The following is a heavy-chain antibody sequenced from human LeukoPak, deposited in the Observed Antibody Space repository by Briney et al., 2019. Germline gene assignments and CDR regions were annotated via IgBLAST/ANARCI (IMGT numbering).Heavy chain of an antibody. D-gene: IGHD3-22*01. J-gene: IGHJ4*02. CDR3: ARDLSTMIPFDY. V-gene: IGHV3-74*01. CDR2: INSDGSST. CDR1: GFTFSNYW. Sequence: TGGSLRLSCAASGFTFSNYWMHWVRQAPGKGLVWVSRINSDGSSTSYADSVKGRFTISRDNAKNSLYLQMNSLRAEDTAVYYCARDLSTMIPFDYWGQGTLVTVSS.